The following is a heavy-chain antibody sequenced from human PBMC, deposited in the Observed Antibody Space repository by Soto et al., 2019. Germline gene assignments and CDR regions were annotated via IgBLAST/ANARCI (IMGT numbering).Heavy chain of an antibody. D-gene: IGHD2-8*01. Sequence: QELLQESGPGLVNPAAPPPLTCAVTSGSIATTSWWSWVRQPPGKGLEWIGEIFHSGNTYYNPSLASRVTISVDTSKNQFSLNLRSVTAADTAVYYCARRTWGMDVWGQGTTVTVSS. J-gene: IGHJ6*02. CDR2: IFHSGNT. CDR1: SGSIATTSW. V-gene: IGHV4-4*02. CDR3: ARRTWGMDV.